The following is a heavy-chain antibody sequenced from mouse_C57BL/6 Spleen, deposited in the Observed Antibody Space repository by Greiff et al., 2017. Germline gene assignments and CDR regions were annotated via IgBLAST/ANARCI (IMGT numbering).Heavy chain of an antibody. CDR2: INPNNGGT. V-gene: IGHV1-26*01. CDR1: GYTFTDYY. J-gene: IGHJ2*01. Sequence: EVQLQQSGPELVKPGASVKISCKASGYTFTDYYMNWVKQSPGKSLEWIGDINPNNGGTSYNQKFKGKATLTVDKSSSTAYMELRSLTSEDSAVYYCARYDYDQGPFDYWGQGTTLTVSS. D-gene: IGHD2-4*01. CDR3: ARYDYDQGPFDY.